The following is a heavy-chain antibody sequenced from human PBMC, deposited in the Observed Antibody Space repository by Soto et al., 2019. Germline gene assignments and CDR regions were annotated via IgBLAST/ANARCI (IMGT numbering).Heavy chain of an antibody. CDR1: GFTFSDHW. J-gene: IGHJ4*02. D-gene: IGHD6-19*01. Sequence: EVQLVESGGGVVQPGGSLRLSCAASGFTFSDHWMHWVRQVPGKGLVWVARINSDGSTTTYADSVKGRFTISRDNARNTLYLHMDSLRAGDTALYYCARGYSSGPDYWGQGTLVTVSS. CDR3: ARGYSSGPDY. V-gene: IGHV3-74*01. CDR2: INSDGSTT.